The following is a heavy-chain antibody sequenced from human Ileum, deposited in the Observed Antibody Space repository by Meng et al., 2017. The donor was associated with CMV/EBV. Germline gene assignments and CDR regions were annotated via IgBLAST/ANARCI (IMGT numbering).Heavy chain of an antibody. Sequence: GESLKISCAASGFTFSSYEMNWVRQAPGKWLEWVSYITSSGGTIYYADSVKGRFTISRDNAKNSLYLQMNSLRAEDTALYYCARGTYCSGTNCWNWFDPWGQGTLVTVSS. CDR1: GFTFSSYE. V-gene: IGHV3-48*03. CDR2: ITSSGGTI. D-gene: IGHD2-2*01. J-gene: IGHJ5*02. CDR3: ARGTYCSGTNCWNWFDP.